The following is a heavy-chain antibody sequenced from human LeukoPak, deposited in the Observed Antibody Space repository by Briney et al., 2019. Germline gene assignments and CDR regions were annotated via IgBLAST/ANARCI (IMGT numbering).Heavy chain of an antibody. V-gene: IGHV4-59*01. CDR3: ARVADANWYFDL. Sequence: SETLSLTCTVSGGPLTTYYWSCIRQPPGKGLEWIGHIHVSGYINYNPSLKSRVTISVDKSTNQVSLRLSSVTAADTAVYYCARVADANWYFDLWGRGTLVTVSS. CDR1: GGPLTTYY. J-gene: IGHJ2*01. CDR2: IHVSGYI.